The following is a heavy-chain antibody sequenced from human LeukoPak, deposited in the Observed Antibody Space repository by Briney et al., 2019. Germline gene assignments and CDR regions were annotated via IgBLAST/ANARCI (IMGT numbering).Heavy chain of an antibody. CDR1: GFDFSIYG. D-gene: IGHD1-1*01. Sequence: GGTLRLSCAASGFDFSIYGMNWVRQAPGKGLEWVSGISGRGDSTSYADSVKGRFTISRDISKNTLYLQMNSLRADDTAVYYCARGGTTFEHWGQGTLVTVSS. CDR3: ARGGTTFEH. V-gene: IGHV3-23*01. CDR2: ISGRGDST. J-gene: IGHJ4*02.